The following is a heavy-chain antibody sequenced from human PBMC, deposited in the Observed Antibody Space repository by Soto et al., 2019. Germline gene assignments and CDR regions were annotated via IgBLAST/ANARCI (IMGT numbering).Heavy chain of an antibody. CDR3: ARGGSYGDFFDY. Sequence: SETLSLTCTVSCGSMSSNYWTWIRQSPGKGLEWIGYIYYTGSTKYNPSLKSRVTISLDTSKNQFSLRLTSVTSADTAVYYCARGGSYGDFFDYWGQGAQVTVSS. V-gene: IGHV4-59*01. J-gene: IGHJ4*02. CDR2: IYYTGST. CDR1: CGSMSSNY. D-gene: IGHD4-17*01.